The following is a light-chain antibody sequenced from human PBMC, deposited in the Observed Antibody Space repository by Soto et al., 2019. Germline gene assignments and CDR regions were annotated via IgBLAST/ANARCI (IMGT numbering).Light chain of an antibody. CDR1: SSDVGGYNY. CDR3: NSYTSRYTFV. CDR2: EVN. J-gene: IGLJ1*01. V-gene: IGLV2-14*01. Sequence: QSALTQPASVSGSPGQSITISCTGTSSDVGGYNYVSWYQHHPGKAPKLMIYEVNHRPSEVSIRFSGSKSGNTASLTISGLQPEDEADYYCNSYTSRYTFVLGTGTKLTVL.